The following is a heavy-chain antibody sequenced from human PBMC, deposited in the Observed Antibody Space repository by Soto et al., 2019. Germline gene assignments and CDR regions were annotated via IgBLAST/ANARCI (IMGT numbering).Heavy chain of an antibody. D-gene: IGHD3-3*01. Sequence: SETLSLTCTVSGGSISSYYWSWIRQPPGKGLEWIGYIYYSGSTNYTPSLKSRVTISVDTSKNQFSLKLSSVTAADTAVYYCARLVPYYEFWRVFDIWCQGTMVTV. CDR3: ARLVPYYEFWRVFDI. CDR2: IYYSGST. CDR1: GGSISSYY. V-gene: IGHV4-59*08. J-gene: IGHJ3*02.